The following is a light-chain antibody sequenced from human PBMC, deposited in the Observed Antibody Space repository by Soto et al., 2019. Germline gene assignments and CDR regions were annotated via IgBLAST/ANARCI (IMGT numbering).Light chain of an antibody. CDR3: SSYTTSSPPVL. Sequence: QSVLTQPASVSGSPGQSITISCTGTSSDIGGYNYVSWYQQHPGKAPKLMIYEVSNRPSGVSNRFSGSKSGNTASLTISELQAEDEADYYCSSYTTSSPPVLFGGGTKLTVL. V-gene: IGLV2-14*01. CDR1: SSDIGGYNY. CDR2: EVS. J-gene: IGLJ2*01.